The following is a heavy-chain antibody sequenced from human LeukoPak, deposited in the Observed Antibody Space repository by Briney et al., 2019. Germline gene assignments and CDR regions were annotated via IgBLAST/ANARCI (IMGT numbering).Heavy chain of an antibody. CDR2: IWYDGSNK. CDR3: ARDHAMAAYSDY. V-gene: IGHV3-33*08. D-gene: IGHD2-2*01. J-gene: IGHJ4*02. Sequence: QPGGSLRLSCAASGFTFGSYGMHWVRQAPGKGLEWVAVIWYDGSNKYYADSVKGRFTISRDNSKNTLYLQMNSLRAEDTAVYYCARDHAMAAYSDYWGQGTLVTVSS. CDR1: GFTFGSYG.